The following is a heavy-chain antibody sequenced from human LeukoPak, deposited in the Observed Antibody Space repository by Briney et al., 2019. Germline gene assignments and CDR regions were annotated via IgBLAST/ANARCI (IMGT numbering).Heavy chain of an antibody. CDR3: AGRDQTTGWSFDY. V-gene: IGHV4-4*07. CDR1: GGSLTGYH. J-gene: IGHJ4*02. Sequence: PSETLSLTCLVSGGSLTGYHWSWIRQPAGKGLQWIGQIHTSGSTKYNPSLESRVALSLDTSNTRFYLDLSSVTAADTAIYYCAGRDQTTGWSFDYWGQGALVTVSS. D-gene: IGHD6-19*01. CDR2: IHTSGST.